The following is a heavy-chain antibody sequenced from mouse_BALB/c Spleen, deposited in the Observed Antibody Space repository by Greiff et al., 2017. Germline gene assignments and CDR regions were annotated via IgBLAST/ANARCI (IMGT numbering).Heavy chain of an antibody. CDR1: GYTFSSYW. Sequence: QVQLKESGAELMKPGASVKISCKATGYTFSSYWIEWVKQRPGHGLEWIGEILPGSGSTNYNEKFKGKATFTADTSSNTAYMQLSSLTSEDSAVYYCARSPGYGSSDYFDYWGQGTTLTVSS. V-gene: IGHV1-9*01. J-gene: IGHJ2*01. CDR2: ILPGSGST. D-gene: IGHD1-1*01. CDR3: ARSPGYGSSDYFDY.